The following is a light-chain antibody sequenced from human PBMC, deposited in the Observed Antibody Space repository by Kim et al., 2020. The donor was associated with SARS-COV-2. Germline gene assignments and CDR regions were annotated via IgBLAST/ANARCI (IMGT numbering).Light chain of an antibody. J-gene: IGKJ1*01. Sequence: ASGGDRVTITCRASQSISIWLAWYQQIPRKAPKLLIYKASSLESGVPSRFSGSGSGTEFTLTISSLQPDDFAPYYCQQYNSYPWTFGQGTKVDIK. V-gene: IGKV1-5*03. CDR3: QQYNSYPWT. CDR2: KAS. CDR1: QSISIW.